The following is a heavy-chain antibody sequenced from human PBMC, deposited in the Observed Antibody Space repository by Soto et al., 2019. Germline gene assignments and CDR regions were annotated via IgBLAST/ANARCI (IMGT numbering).Heavy chain of an antibody. CDR2: IYYSGST. D-gene: IGHD5-18*01. CDR3: ARDSYDFSVGLYGMDV. Sequence: PSETLSLTCTVSGGSISSGDYYWSWIRQPPGKGLEWIGYIYYSGSTYYNPSLKSRVTISVDTSKNQFSLKLSSVTAADTAVYYCARDSYDFSVGLYGMDVWGQGTTVTVYS. CDR1: GGSISSGDYY. V-gene: IGHV4-30-4*01. J-gene: IGHJ6*02.